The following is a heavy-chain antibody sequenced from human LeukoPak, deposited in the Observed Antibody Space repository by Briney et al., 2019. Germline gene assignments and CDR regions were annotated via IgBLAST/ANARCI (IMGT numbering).Heavy chain of an antibody. CDR3: ARSSRCGGDCYFDY. J-gene: IGHJ4*02. CDR1: GYSFRRHA. D-gene: IGHD2-21*02. CDR2: IMPVFHTT. Sequence: ASSVTVSXKTSGYSFRRHAMSWVRQAPGQGLEWIGGIMPVFHTTNYARKFQGRLTITADESTTTAYMELSSLRSEDTAVYYCARSSRCGGDCYFDYWGQGTLVTVSS. V-gene: IGHV1-69*13.